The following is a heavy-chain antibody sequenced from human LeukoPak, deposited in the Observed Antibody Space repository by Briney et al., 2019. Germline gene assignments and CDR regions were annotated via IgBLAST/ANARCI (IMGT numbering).Heavy chain of an antibody. CDR1: GESFSGYY. J-gene: IGHJ4*02. CDR3: AILYGDYEYYFDY. CDR2: INHSGST. D-gene: IGHD4-17*01. Sequence: SETLSLTCAVYGESFSGYYWSWIRQPPGKGLEWIGEINHSGSTNYSPSLKSRVTISVDTSKNQFSLKLSSVTAADTAVYYCAILYGDYEYYFDYWGQGTLVTVSS. V-gene: IGHV4-34*01.